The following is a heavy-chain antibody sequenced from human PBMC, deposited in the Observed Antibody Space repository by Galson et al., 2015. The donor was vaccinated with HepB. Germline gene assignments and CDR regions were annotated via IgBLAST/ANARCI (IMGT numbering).Heavy chain of an antibody. J-gene: IGHJ5*02. V-gene: IGHV1-69*13. Sequence: SVKVSCKASGGTFSSYAISWVRQAPGQGLEWMGGIIPIFGTANYAQKFQGRVTITADESTSTAYMELSSLRSEDTAVYYCASHGGSIAARPNWFDPWGQGTLVTVSS. CDR1: GGTFSSYA. CDR2: IIPIFGTA. CDR3: ASHGGSIAARPNWFDP. D-gene: IGHD6-6*01.